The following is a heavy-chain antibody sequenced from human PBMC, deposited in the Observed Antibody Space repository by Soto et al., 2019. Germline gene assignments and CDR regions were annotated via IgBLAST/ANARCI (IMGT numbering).Heavy chain of an antibody. Sequence: PSETLSLTCTVSGGSISSSSYYWGWIRQPPGKGLEWIGSIYYSGSTYYNPSLKSRVTISVDTSKNQFSLKLSSVTAADTAVYYCARTSVTADIDYWGQGTLVTVPQ. D-gene: IGHD2-21*02. V-gene: IGHV4-39*01. CDR1: GGSISSSSYY. J-gene: IGHJ4*02. CDR2: IYYSGST. CDR3: ARTSVTADIDY.